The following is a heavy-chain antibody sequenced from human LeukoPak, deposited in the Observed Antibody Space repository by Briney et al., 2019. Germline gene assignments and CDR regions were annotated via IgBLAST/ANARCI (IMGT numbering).Heavy chain of an antibody. V-gene: IGHV4-59*01. D-gene: IGHD1-1*01. CDR1: GGSISSYY. Sequence: TSETLSLTCTVSGGSISSYYWSWIRQPPGKGLEWIGYIYYSGSTNYNPSLKSRVTISVDTSKNQFSLKLSSVTAADTAVYFCARVRNGARFFDYWGRGTLVTVSS. CDR3: ARVRNGARFFDY. CDR2: IYYSGST. J-gene: IGHJ4*02.